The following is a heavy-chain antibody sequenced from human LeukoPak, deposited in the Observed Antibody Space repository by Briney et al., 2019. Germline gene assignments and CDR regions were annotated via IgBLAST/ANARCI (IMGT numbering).Heavy chain of an antibody. V-gene: IGHV4-31*03. J-gene: IGHJ4*02. CDR2: IYYSGST. CDR3: ARGGKGTPPASSSWYVVRTPWVY. CDR1: GGSISSGGYF. D-gene: IGHD6-13*01. Sequence: NPSETLSLTCTVSGGSISSGGYFWSWIRQHPGKGLEWIGYIYYSGSTYYNPSLKSRVTISVDTSKNQFSLKLSSVTAADTAVYYCARGGKGTPPASSSWYVVRTPWVYWGQGTLVTVSS.